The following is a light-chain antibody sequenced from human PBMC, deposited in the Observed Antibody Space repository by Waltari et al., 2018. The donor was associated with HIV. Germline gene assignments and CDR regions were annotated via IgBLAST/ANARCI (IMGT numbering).Light chain of an antibody. CDR3: LLSYTNARV. CDR2: DTS. V-gene: IGLV7-46*01. Sequence: QAVVTQQPSLTVSPGGTVTLTCASSTAAVTSVHYPYWFQQKPGQAPRALIFDTSNKHSWTPARFSGSLLGGKAALTLSGAQPEDEADYYCLLSYTNARVFGGGTKLTVL. CDR1: TAAVTSVHY. J-gene: IGLJ2*01.